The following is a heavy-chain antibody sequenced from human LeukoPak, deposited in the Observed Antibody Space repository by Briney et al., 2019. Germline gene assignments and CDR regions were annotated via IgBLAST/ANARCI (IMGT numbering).Heavy chain of an antibody. CDR3: ARVSWGSGSRWSVDI. D-gene: IGHD3-10*01. CDR1: GGSISSGGYN. CDR2: IYYSGST. J-gene: IGHJ3*02. Sequence: SETLSLTCTVSGGSISSGGYNWSWIRQHPGKGLEWIGYIYYSGSTYYNPSLKSRVTISVDTSKNQFSLKLSSVTAADTAVYYCARVSWGSGSRWSVDIWGQGTMVTVSS. V-gene: IGHV4-31*03.